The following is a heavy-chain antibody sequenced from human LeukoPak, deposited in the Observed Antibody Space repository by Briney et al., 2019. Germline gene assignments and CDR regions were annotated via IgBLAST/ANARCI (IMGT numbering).Heavy chain of an antibody. Sequence: GESLRLSCIASGFVFSRDNMNWVRQAPGKGLEWVAHISETIYYADSVQGRFTISRDNAKNSLYLQMSNLRVDDTAMYYCVREVGRPKTFYFDSWGRGTPVTVSS. V-gene: IGHV3-48*04. CDR1: GFVFSRDN. CDR3: VREVGRPKTFYFDS. CDR2: ISETI. D-gene: IGHD3-16*01. J-gene: IGHJ4*02.